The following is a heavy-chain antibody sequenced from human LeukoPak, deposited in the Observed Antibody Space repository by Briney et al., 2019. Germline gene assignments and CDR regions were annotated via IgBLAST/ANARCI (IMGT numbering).Heavy chain of an antibody. CDR2: IFYSGGS. J-gene: IGHJ4*02. V-gene: IGHV4-59*01. CDR1: GGSISSYY. D-gene: IGHD1-14*01. Sequence: SETLSLTCTVSGGSISSYYWTWIRQPPGKGLEWIGYIFYSGGSNYNPSLKSRVTISVDTSKNQFSLKLSSVTAADTAVYYCAREGSITGIDYWGQGTLVTVSS. CDR3: AREGSITGIDY.